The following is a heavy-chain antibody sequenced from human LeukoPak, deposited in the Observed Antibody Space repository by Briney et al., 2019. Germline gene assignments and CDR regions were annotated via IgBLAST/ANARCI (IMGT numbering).Heavy chain of an antibody. V-gene: IGHV4-30-2*01. CDR2: IYHSGST. D-gene: IGHD2-2*01. Sequence: SETLSLTCAVSGGSISSGGYSWSWIRQPPGKGLEWIGYIYHSGSTYYNPSLKSRVTISVARSKNQFSLKLSSVTAADTAVYYCARGVIVVVPAAMGGWFDPWGQGTLVTVSS. CDR3: ARGVIVVVPAAMGGWFDP. CDR1: GGSISSGGYS. J-gene: IGHJ5*02.